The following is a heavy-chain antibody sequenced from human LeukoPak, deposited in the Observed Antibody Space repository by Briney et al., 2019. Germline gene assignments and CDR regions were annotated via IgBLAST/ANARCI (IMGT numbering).Heavy chain of an antibody. J-gene: IGHJ4*02. D-gene: IGHD3-22*01. CDR2: MNPNSGNT. CDR3: ARETTYYYDSSGYYYYGY. V-gene: IGHV1-8*01. CDR1: GYTFTSYD. Sequence: GASVKVSCKASGYTFTSYDINWVRQATGQGLEWMGRMNPNSGNTGYAQKFQGRVTMTRNTSISTAYMELSSLRSEDTAVYYCARETTYYYDSSGYYYYGYWGQGTLVTVSS.